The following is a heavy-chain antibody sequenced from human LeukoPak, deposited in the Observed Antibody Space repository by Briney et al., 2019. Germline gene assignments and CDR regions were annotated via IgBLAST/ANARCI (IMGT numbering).Heavy chain of an antibody. CDR2: IRYDGSNK. CDR3: AKDAFRGYSYGWHFDY. Sequence: GGSLRLSCAAYGFTFSSYGMHWVRQAPGKGLEWVAFIRYDGSNKYYADSVKGRFTISRDNSKNTLYLQMNSLRAEDTAVYYCAKDAFRGYSYGWHFDYWGQGTLVTVSS. J-gene: IGHJ4*02. V-gene: IGHV3-30*02. CDR1: GFTFSSYG. D-gene: IGHD5-18*01.